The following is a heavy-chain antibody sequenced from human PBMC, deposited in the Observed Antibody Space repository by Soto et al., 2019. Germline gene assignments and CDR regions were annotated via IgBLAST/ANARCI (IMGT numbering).Heavy chain of an antibody. J-gene: IGHJ4*02. CDR2: IYSGGVT. CDR1: GFTVSNNY. V-gene: IGHV3-66*01. Sequence: EVQLVESGGGLVRPGGSLRLSCAASGFTVSNNYMCWVRQAPGKGLEWVSLIYSGGVTHYADSVRGRFTISRDNSRNTLYLQMNSLRADDTAVYYCAKRGTTVTTSLWYWGQGTLVTVSS. D-gene: IGHD4-17*01. CDR3: AKRGTTVTTSLWY.